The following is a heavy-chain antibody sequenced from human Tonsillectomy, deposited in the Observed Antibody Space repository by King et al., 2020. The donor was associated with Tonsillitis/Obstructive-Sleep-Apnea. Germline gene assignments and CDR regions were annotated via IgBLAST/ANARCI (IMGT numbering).Heavy chain of an antibody. CDR2: IIPIFGTA. Sequence: VQLVESGAEVKKPGSSVKVSCKASGGTFSSYAISWVRQAPGQGLEWMGGIIPIFGTANYAQKFQGRVTITADESTSTAYMGLSSLRSEDTAVDYCARVTAARNNDYYYYYMDVWGKGTTVTVSS. V-gene: IGHV1-69*01. D-gene: IGHD6-6*01. J-gene: IGHJ6*03. CDR3: ARVTAARNNDYYYYYMDV. CDR1: GGTFSSYA.